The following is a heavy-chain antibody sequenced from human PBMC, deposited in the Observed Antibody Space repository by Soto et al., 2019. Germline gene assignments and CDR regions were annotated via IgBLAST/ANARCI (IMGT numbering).Heavy chain of an antibody. V-gene: IGHV1-18*01. CDR1: GYTFTSYG. D-gene: IGHD1-1*01. CDR3: ARDGGGNDASSWFDP. CDR2: ISAYNGNT. Sequence: ASVKVSCKASGYTFTSYGISWVRQAPGQGLEWMGWISAYNGNTNYAQKPQGRVTMTTDTSTSTAYMELRSLRSDDTAVYYCARDGGGNDASSWFDPWGQGTLVTVSS. J-gene: IGHJ5*02.